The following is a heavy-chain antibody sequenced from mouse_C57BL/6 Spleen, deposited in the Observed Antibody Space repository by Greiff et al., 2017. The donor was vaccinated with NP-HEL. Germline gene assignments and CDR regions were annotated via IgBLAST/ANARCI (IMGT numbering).Heavy chain of an antibody. Sequence: VQLQQPGAELVMPGASVKLSCKASGYTFTSYWMHWVQQRPGQGLEWIGEIDPSDSYTNYNQKFKGKSTLTVDKSSSTAYMQLSSLTSEDSAVYYCARGSCAYWGQGTLVTVSA. CDR3: ARGSCAY. CDR2: IDPSDSYT. CDR1: GYTFTSYW. V-gene: IGHV1-69*01. D-gene: IGHD1-1*01. J-gene: IGHJ3*01.